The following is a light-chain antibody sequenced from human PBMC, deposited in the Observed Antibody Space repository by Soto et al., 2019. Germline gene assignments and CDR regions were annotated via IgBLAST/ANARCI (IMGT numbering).Light chain of an antibody. V-gene: IGLV2-8*01. CDR1: SSDVGGYNY. Sequence: QSALTQPPSASGSPGQSVTISCTVTSSDVGGYNYVSWYQQHPGKAPKLMIYEVSKRPSGVPDRFSGSKSGNTASLTVSGLQAEDDADYYCSSYAGSNNVVFGGGTKLTVL. J-gene: IGLJ2*01. CDR3: SSYAGSNNVV. CDR2: EVS.